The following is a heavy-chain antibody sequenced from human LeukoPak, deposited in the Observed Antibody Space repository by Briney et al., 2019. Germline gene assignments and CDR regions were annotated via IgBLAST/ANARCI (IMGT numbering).Heavy chain of an antibody. V-gene: IGHV4-61*05. CDR2: IYSTGST. CDR3: ARGLWSGFAWFDP. D-gene: IGHD3-3*01. J-gene: IGHJ5*02. CDR1: GGSISSSSYY. Sequence: SETLSLTCTVSGGSISSSSYYWGWIRQPPGKGLEWIGRIYSTGSTNYNPSLESRVTISIDTSKNHFSLRLTSVTAADTAVYYCARGLWSGFAWFDPWGQGTLVTVSS.